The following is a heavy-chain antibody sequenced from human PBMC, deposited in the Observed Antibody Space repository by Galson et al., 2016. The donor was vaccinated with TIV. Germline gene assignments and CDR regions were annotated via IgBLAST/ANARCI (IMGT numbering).Heavy chain of an antibody. CDR2: VIPIFRTP. CDR3: ARDGSYYDTRSLYCFDL. Sequence: SVKVSCKASGDTFNNYAISWVRQAPGQGPEWMGRVIPIFRTPNYAQKFPGRLPLSTDASSTTVFMELSRLRSADTAVYFCARDGSYYDTRSLYCFDLWGQGTLVTVAS. J-gene: IGHJ4*02. V-gene: IGHV1-69*05. CDR1: GDTFNNYA. D-gene: IGHD3-22*01.